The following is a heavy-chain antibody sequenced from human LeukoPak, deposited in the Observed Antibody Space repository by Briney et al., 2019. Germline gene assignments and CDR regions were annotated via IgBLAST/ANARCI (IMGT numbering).Heavy chain of an antibody. J-gene: IGHJ3*02. V-gene: IGHV4-61*02. CDR1: GGSISSGSYY. CDR3: ARDRDYWNDAFDI. CDR2: IYTSGST. Sequence: PSQTLSLTCTVSGGSISSGSYYWSCIRQPAEKGLEWIGRIYTSGSTNYNPSLRSRVTISVDTSKNQFSLNLSSMTAADTAVYYCARDRDYWNDAFDIWGQGTMVTVSS. D-gene: IGHD1-1*01.